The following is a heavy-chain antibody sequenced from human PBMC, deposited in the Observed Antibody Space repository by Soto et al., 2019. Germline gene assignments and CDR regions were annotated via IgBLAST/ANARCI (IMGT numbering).Heavy chain of an antibody. CDR3: ARGHGDFWSGYPTYNWFDP. Sequence: SETLSLTCTVSGGSISSCDYYWSWIRQPPVKGLEWIGYIYYSGSTYYNPSLKSRVTISVDTSKNQFSLKLSSVTAADTAVYYCARGHGDFWSGYPTYNWFDPWGQGTLVTVSS. CDR2: IYYSGST. CDR1: GGSISSCDYY. V-gene: IGHV4-30-4*01. D-gene: IGHD3-3*01. J-gene: IGHJ5*02.